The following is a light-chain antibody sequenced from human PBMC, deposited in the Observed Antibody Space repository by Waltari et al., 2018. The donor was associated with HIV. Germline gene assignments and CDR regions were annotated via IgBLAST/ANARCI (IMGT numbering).Light chain of an antibody. CDR2: GAT. CDR1: QNGGAN. J-gene: IGKJ1*01. V-gene: IGKV3-15*01. CDR3: QQYNDLPQT. Sequence: EVVMTQSPDTLSVSPGERATLACRASQNGGANLAWYQVRPGQAPSLLIYGATSRTTGFPARFSASGSGTEFTLTISSLQSEDFAIYYCQQYNDLPQTFGQGTRVDMK.